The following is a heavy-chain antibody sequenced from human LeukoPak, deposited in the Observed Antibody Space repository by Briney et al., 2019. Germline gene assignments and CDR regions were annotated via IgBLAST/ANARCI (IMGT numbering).Heavy chain of an antibody. V-gene: IGHV4-34*01. CDR2: INHSGST. J-gene: IGHJ4*02. Sequence: PSETLSLTCAVYGGSFSGYYWSWIRQPPGKGLEGIGEINHSGSTNYNPSLKSRVTISVDTSKNQFSLKLSSVTAADTAVYYCARATTVKAGVDYWGQGTLVTVSS. D-gene: IGHD4-11*01. CDR1: GGSFSGYY. CDR3: ARATTVKAGVDY.